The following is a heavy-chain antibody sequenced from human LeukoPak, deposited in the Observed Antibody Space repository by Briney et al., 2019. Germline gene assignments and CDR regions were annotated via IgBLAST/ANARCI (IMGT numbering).Heavy chain of an antibody. V-gene: IGHV3-21*01. CDR3: ARRYYDSSGTVLDY. Sequence: PGGSLRLSCAASGFTFSSYAMSWVRQAPGKRLEWVSSISSSSTYIYYADSVKGRFTISRDNAKNSLYLQMNSLRAEDTAFYYCARRYYDSSGTVLDYWGQGTLVTVSS. CDR1: GFTFSSYA. D-gene: IGHD3-22*01. CDR2: ISSSSTYI. J-gene: IGHJ4*02.